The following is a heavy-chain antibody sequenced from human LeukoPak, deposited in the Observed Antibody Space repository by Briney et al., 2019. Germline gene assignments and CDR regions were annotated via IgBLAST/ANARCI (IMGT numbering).Heavy chain of an antibody. V-gene: IGHV3-74*01. D-gene: IGHD3-9*01. CDR2: INGDGTGT. CDR1: GFTFSYYW. Sequence: PGGSLRLFCAASGFTFSYYWMHWVRQTPGKGPMGVSRINGDGTGTNYADSVKGRFTISRDNAKNTLYLQMNSLRAEDTAVYYCTRDFDAATGYWGQGTLVTVSS. J-gene: IGHJ4*02. CDR3: TRDFDAATGY.